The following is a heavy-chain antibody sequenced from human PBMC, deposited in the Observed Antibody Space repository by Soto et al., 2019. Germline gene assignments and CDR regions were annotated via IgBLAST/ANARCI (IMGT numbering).Heavy chain of an antibody. J-gene: IGHJ6*02. CDR1: GYTFTNYD. V-gene: IGHV1-8*01. Sequence: ASVKDSCKTSGYTFTNYDINWVRQAAGQGLEWMGWINPDSDNTGYAQKFQGRVTMTRDTSISTAYMELNSMRSEDTAVYYCARGRRYCTTTSCYPPALFPYGMDVWGQGTTVTVSS. CDR3: ARGRRYCTTTSCYPPALFPYGMDV. CDR2: INPDSDNT. D-gene: IGHD2-2*01.